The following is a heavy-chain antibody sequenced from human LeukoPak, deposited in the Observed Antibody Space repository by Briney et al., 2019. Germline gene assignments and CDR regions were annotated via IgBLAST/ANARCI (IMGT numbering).Heavy chain of an antibody. CDR2: IYHSGGT. Sequence: SGGSLRLSCAASGIILSSYWMSWVRQPPGKGLEWIGEIYHSGGTNYNPSLKSRVTISVDKSKNQLSLKLSSVTAADTAVYYCARKMADYGTEYFDYWGQGTLVTVSS. CDR1: GIILSSYW. CDR3: ARKMADYGTEYFDY. J-gene: IGHJ4*02. D-gene: IGHD4/OR15-4a*01. V-gene: IGHV4-4*02.